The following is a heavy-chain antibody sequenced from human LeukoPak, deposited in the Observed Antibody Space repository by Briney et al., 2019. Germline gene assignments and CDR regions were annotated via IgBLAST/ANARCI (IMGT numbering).Heavy chain of an antibody. CDR1: GFTFNNYA. CDR3: ARVRQWLVRAFDY. V-gene: IGHV3-21*01. Sequence: GGSLRLSCAASGFTFNNYAMSWVRQAPGKGLEWVSSISSSSSYIYYADSVKGRFTISRDNAKNSLYLQMNSLRAEDTAVYYCARVRQWLVRAFDYWGQGTLVTVSS. D-gene: IGHD6-19*01. J-gene: IGHJ4*02. CDR2: ISSSSSYI.